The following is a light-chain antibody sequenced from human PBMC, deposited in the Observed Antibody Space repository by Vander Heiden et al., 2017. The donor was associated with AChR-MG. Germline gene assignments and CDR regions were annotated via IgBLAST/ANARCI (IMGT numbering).Light chain of an antibody. V-gene: IGKV3-20*01. CDR1: QGVSSSY. Sequence: EIVLTQSPGPLSLSPGERATLSCRASQGVSSSYLAWYQQKPGEAPRLLIYGASSRATGIPDRFSGSGAGTDFTLTISRLEPEDVAVYYCQQYGSSPRVTFGPGTKVDIK. CDR2: GAS. CDR3: QQYGSSPRVT. J-gene: IGKJ3*01.